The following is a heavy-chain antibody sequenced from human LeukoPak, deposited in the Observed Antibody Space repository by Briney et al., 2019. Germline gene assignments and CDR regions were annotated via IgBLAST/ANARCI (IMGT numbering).Heavy chain of an antibody. Sequence: ASVKVSCKASGHTFSSYGISWVRQAPGQGLEWMGWISAYNGNTNYAQKLQGRVTMTTDTSTSTAYMELSSLRSDDTAVNYCARDMGLTVSTPNWFDPWGQGTLVTVSS. CDR3: ARDMGLTVSTPNWFDP. J-gene: IGHJ5*02. D-gene: IGHD4/OR15-4a*01. V-gene: IGHV1-18*01. CDR1: GHTFSSYG. CDR2: ISAYNGNT.